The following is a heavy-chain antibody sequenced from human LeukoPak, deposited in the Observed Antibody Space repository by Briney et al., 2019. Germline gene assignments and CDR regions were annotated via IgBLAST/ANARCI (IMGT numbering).Heavy chain of an antibody. CDR1: GGSIGSINDY. D-gene: IGHD3-16*01. J-gene: IGHJ6*03. Sequence: PSETLALTCTVSGGSIGSINDYWGWIRQPPGKGLEWIGSIYYSGSTYYNPSLKSRVIVSVDTSKNQFSLRLSSVTAADTAIYYCARRTSIMGFARYMDVWGKGTTVTVSS. V-gene: IGHV4-39*01. CDR2: IYYSGST. CDR3: ARRTSIMGFARYMDV.